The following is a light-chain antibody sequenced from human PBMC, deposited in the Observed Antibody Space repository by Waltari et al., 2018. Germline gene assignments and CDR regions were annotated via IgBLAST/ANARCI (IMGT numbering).Light chain of an antibody. CDR3: QQSNNFPWT. J-gene: IGKJ1*01. V-gene: IGKV1-9*01. Sequence: IQLTQSPSSLSASVGDRVTITCRASQDISSFLAWYQQEPGKAPKVLIYAASTLRSGVPSRFSASGSGTDFTLTISSLQPEDFATYYCQQSNNFPWTFGQGTKVEIK. CDR2: AAS. CDR1: QDISSF.